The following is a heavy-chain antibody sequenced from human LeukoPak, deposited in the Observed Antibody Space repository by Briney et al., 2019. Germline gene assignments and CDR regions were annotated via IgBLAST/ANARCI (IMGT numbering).Heavy chain of an antibody. J-gene: IGHJ1*01. CDR1: GGSISSSSYY. CDR2: IYYSGST. CDR3: ARQTASSWYVIQH. Sequence: PAETLSLTCTVSGGSISSSSYYWGWIRQPPGKGLEWIGSIYYSGSTYYNPSLKSRVTISVDTSKNQFSLKLSSVTAADTAVYYCARQTASSWYVIQHWGQGTLVTVSS. D-gene: IGHD6-13*01. V-gene: IGHV4-39*01.